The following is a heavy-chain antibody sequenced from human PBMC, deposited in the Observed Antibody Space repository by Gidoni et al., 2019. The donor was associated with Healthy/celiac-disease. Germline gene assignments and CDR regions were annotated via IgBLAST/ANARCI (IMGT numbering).Heavy chain of an antibody. CDR3: ARGFWSGPYGDYYYMDV. CDR1: GGSISSGGYY. Sequence: QVQLQESGPGLVKPSQTLSLTCTVSGGSISSGGYYWSWIRQHPGKGLEWIGYIYYSGSTYYNPSLKSRVTISVDTSKNQFSLKLISVTAADTAVYYCARGFWSGPYGDYYYMDVWGKGTTVTVSS. CDR2: IYYSGST. D-gene: IGHD3-3*01. J-gene: IGHJ6*03. V-gene: IGHV4-31*03.